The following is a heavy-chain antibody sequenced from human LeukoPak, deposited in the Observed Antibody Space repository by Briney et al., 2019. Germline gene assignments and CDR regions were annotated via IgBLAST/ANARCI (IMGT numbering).Heavy chain of an antibody. CDR2: ITATGSVV. Sequence: VGSLRLYCAASGFKPRSRDLNCVRQAPEKGLEWTSYITATGSVVHYADSVKGRFSALRDNTKKSLYLRMDSLRFEYTGLYYCATTAYYPYYYFDHWGRGDLVTVSS. CDR3: ATTAYYPYYYFDH. V-gene: IGHV3-48*03. CDR1: GFKPRSRD. D-gene: IGHD4/OR15-4a*01. J-gene: IGHJ4*02.